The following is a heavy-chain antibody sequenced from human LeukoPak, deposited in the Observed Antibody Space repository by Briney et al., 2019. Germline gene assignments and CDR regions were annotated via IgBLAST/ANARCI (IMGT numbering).Heavy chain of an antibody. V-gene: IGHV3-30*07. CDR1: GFTFSSYA. J-gene: IGHJ4*02. Sequence: PGGSLRLSCAASGFTFSSYATHWVRQAPGKGLEWVAVISYDGSNKYYADSVKGRFTISIDNSKNTLYLQMNSLRAGDTAVYFCAKRGVVIRVILVGFHKEAYYFDSWGQGALVTVSS. CDR3: AKRGVVIRVILVGFHKEAYYFDS. D-gene: IGHD3-10*01. CDR2: ISYDGSNK.